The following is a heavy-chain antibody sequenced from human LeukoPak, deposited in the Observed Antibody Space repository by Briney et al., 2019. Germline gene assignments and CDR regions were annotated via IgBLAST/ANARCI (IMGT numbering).Heavy chain of an antibody. J-gene: IGHJ4*02. D-gene: IGHD5-24*01. CDR3: ARAGRDGYNYADY. CDR1: GFTFSSYG. Sequence: GGSLRLSCAASGFTFSSYGMHWVRQAPGKGLGWVAVIWYDGSNKYYADSVKGRFTISRDNSKNTLYLQMNSLRAEDTAVYYCARAGRDGYNYADYWGQGTLVTVSS. V-gene: IGHV3-33*01. CDR2: IWYDGSNK.